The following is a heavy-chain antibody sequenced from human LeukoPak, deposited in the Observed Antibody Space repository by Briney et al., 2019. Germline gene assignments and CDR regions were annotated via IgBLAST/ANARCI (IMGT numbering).Heavy chain of an antibody. CDR1: GFTFSSYS. CDR3: AKSSDYYYYMGV. J-gene: IGHJ6*03. CDR2: ISSSSSYI. Sequence: GASLRLSCAASGFTFSSYSMNWVRQAPGKGLEWVSSISSSSSYIYYADSVKGRFTISRDNAKNSLYLQMNSLRAEDTAVYYCAKSSDYYYYMGVWGKGTTVTVSS. V-gene: IGHV3-21*01. D-gene: IGHD1-26*01.